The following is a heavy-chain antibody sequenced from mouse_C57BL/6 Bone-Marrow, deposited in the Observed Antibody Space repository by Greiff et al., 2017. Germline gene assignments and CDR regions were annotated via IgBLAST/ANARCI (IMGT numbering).Heavy chain of an antibody. CDR2: INPNNGGT. Sequence: QVQLQQSGAELVRPGTSVKVSCKASGYAFTNYLIEWVKQRPGQGLEWIGDINPNNGGTIYNQKFKGKATLTVDKSSSTAYMELRSLTSEDTAVXYCARSPLSYWGQGTTLTVSS. CDR1: GYAFTNYL. CDR3: ARSPLSY. J-gene: IGHJ2*01. D-gene: IGHD6-1*01. V-gene: IGHV1-54*01.